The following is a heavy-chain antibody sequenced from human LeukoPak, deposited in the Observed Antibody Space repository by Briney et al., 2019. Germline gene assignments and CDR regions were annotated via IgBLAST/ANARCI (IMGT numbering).Heavy chain of an antibody. CDR1: GYTFTSYG. J-gene: IGHJ4*02. CDR3: ARDRGTIFGVVIIPGYFDY. CDR2: ISAYNGNT. V-gene: IGHV1-18*01. D-gene: IGHD3-3*01. Sequence: ASVKVSCKASGYTFTSYGISWVRQAPGQGLEWMGWISAYNGNTNYAQKLQGRVTMTTDTSKSTAYMELRSLRSDDTAVYYCARDRGTIFGVVIIPGYFDYWGQGTLVTVSS.